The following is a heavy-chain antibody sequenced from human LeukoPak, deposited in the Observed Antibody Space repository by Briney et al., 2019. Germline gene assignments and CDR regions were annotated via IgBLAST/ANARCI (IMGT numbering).Heavy chain of an antibody. CDR1: GFSFSTSP. D-gene: IGHD5-12*01. J-gene: IGHJ6*02. CDR2: MNNGPGAT. V-gene: IGHV3-23*01. Sequence: PGGSLRLSCAASGFSFSTSPMSWFRQPPGKGLDWVSAMNNGPGATFYRDSVRGRFTISRDDSKSTLYLQMNSLRAEDTGTYYCAKTHYDLLDVWGQGTTVTVSS. CDR3: AKTHYDLLDV.